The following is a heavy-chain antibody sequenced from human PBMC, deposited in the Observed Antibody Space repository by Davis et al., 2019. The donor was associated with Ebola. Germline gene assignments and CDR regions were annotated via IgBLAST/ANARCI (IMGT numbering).Heavy chain of an antibody. V-gene: IGHV4-4*02. CDR3: ARDFEGLYYYYYGMDV. CDR1: GGSISSSNW. CDR2: IYHSGST. J-gene: IGHJ6*02. Sequence: MPSETLSLTCAVSGGSISSSNWWSWVRQPPGKGLEWIGEIYHSGSTNYNPSLKSRVTISVDTSKNQFSLKLSSVTAADTAVYYCARDFEGLYYYYYGMDVWGQGTTVTVSS.